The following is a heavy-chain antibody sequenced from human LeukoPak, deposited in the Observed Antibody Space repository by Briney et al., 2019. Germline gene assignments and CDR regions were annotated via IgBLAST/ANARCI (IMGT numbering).Heavy chain of an antibody. J-gene: IGHJ6*02. Sequence: SETLSLTCTVSGDSISTSTYYWGWIRQPAGKGLEWIGSIFYSGSTYYNPSLKSRVTISVDTSKNQFSLRLSSVTAADTAVYYCARQQSNWASGPGMDVWGQGTTVTVSS. CDR3: ARQQSNWASGPGMDV. V-gene: IGHV4-39*01. D-gene: IGHD7-27*01. CDR1: GDSISTSTYY. CDR2: IFYSGST.